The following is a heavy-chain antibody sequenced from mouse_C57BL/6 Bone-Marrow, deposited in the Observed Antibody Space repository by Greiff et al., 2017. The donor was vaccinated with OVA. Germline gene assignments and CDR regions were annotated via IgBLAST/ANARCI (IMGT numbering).Heavy chain of an antibody. J-gene: IGHJ4*01. CDR2: ISSGGDYI. CDR1: GFTFSSYA. V-gene: IGHV5-9-1*02. CDR3: TRGGGYYYAMDY. Sequence: EVQRVESGEGLVKPGGSLKLSCAASGFTFSSYAMSWVRQTPEKRLEWVAYISSGGDYIYYADTVKGRFTISRENARNTLYRQMSSLKSEDTAMYYCTRGGGYYYAMDYWGQGTSVTVSS.